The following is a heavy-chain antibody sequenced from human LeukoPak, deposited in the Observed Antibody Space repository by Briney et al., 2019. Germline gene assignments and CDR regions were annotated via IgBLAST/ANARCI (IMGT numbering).Heavy chain of an antibody. Sequence: GGSLRLSCAASGFTFSSYAMSWVRQAPGKGLEWVSAISGSGGSTYYADSVKGRFTISRDNSKNTLYLQMDSLRAEDTAVYYCAKAPVTTCRGAYCYPFDYWGQGTLVTVSS. CDR1: GFTFSSYA. D-gene: IGHD2-21*01. CDR3: AKAPVTTCRGAYCYPFDY. V-gene: IGHV3-23*01. J-gene: IGHJ4*02. CDR2: ISGSGGST.